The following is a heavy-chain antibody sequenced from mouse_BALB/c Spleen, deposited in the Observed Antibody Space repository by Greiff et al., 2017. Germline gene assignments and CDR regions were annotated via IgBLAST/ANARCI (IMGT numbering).Heavy chain of an antibody. Sequence: EVQGVESGGGLVQPGGSRKLSCAASGFTFSSFGMHWVRQAPEKGLEWVAYLSSGSSTIYYADTVKGRFTISRDNPKNTLFLQMTSLRSEDTAMYYCARWGGYYPYAMDYWGQGTSVTVSS. J-gene: IGHJ4*01. CDR1: GFTFSSFG. V-gene: IGHV5-17*02. D-gene: IGHD2-3*01. CDR3: ARWGGYYPYAMDY. CDR2: LSSGSSTI.